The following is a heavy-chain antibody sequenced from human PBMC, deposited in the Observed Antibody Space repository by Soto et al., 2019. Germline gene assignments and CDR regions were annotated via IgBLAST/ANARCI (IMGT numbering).Heavy chain of an antibody. J-gene: IGHJ6*02. CDR3: ASFLRSGSYAPDYGMDV. D-gene: IGHD3-10*02. CDR2: ISSSSSYT. CDR1: GFTFSDYD. Sequence: PGGSLRLSCAAAGFTFSDYDMSWLRQAPGKGLEWGSYISSSSSYTNYADSVKGRFTISRDNAKNSLYLKMNSLRSEDTAVYYCASFLRSGSYAPDYGMDVWGQRATVTVSS. V-gene: IGHV3-11*06.